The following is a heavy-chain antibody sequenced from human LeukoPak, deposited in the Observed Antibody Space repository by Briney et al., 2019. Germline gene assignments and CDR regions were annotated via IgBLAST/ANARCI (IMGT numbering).Heavy chain of an antibody. J-gene: IGHJ4*02. CDR1: GYTFTGYY. CDR2: INPNSGGT. CDR3: ARARAIYGSGSYYMLGY. D-gene: IGHD3-10*01. V-gene: IGHV1-2*04. Sequence: ASVKVSCKASGYTFTGYYMHWVRQAPGQGLEWMGWINPNSGGTNYAQKFQGWVTMTRDTSISTAYMELSRLRSDDTAMYYCARARAIYGSGSYYMLGYWGQGTLVTVSS.